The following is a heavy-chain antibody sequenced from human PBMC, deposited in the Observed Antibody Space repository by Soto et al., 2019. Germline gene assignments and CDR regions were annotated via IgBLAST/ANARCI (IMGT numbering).Heavy chain of an antibody. D-gene: IGHD3-22*01. V-gene: IGHV4-34*01. CDR2: INHSGST. CDR1: GGSFSGYY. CDR3: ARGRSDSSGYYQRYYYGMDV. J-gene: IGHJ6*02. Sequence: SETLSLTCAVYGGSFSGYYWSWIRQPPGKGLEWIGEINHSGSTNYNPSLKSRVTISVDTSKNQFSLKLSSVTAADTAVYYCARGRSDSSGYYQRYYYGMDVWGQGTTVTVSS.